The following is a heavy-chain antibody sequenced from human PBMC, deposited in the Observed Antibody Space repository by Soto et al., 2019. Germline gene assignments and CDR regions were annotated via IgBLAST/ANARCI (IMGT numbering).Heavy chain of an antibody. D-gene: IGHD6-19*01. CDR1: GFTFDDYT. CDR2: ISWDGGST. CDR3: AKDIAVAGTPAFDY. Sequence: GGSLRLSCAASGFTFDDYTMHWVRQAPGKGLEWVSLISWDGGSTYYADSVKGRFTISRDNSKNSLYLQMNSLRTEDTALYYCAKDIAVAGTPAFDYWGQGTLVTVSS. J-gene: IGHJ4*02. V-gene: IGHV3-43*01.